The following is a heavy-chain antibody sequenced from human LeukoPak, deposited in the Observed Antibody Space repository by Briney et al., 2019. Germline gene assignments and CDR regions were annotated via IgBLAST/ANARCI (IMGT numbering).Heavy chain of an antibody. V-gene: IGHV3-49*03. Sequence: GGSLRLSCTASGFTFRDYAINWFRQAPGKGLEWVGFIRSKGYGGTTEYAASVRGRFTISRDDSKSFASLQMNSLKTEDTAVYYCSRVTPLYDFWCGYSDYWGQGTQVTVSS. D-gene: IGHD3-3*01. J-gene: IGHJ4*02. CDR3: SRVTPLYDFWCGYSDY. CDR1: GFTFRDYA. CDR2: IRSKGYGGTT.